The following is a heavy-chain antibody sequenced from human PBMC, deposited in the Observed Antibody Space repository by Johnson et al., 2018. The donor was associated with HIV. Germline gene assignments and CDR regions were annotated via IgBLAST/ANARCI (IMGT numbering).Heavy chain of an antibody. Sequence: QVQLVESGGGVVQPGRSLRLSCAASGFTFSSYGMHWVRQAPGKGLEWVAVISYDGSNKYYADSVKGRFTISRDNSKNTLYLQMNSLRAEDTDVYYCAKARWGYCSSTSCFAFDIWGQGTMVTVSS. CDR3: AKARWGYCSSTSCFAFDI. J-gene: IGHJ3*02. CDR1: GFTFSSYG. D-gene: IGHD2-2*01. CDR2: ISYDGSNK. V-gene: IGHV3-30*18.